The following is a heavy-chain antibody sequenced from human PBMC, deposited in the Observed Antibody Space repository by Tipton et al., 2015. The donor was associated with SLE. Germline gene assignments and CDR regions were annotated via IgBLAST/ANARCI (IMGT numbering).Heavy chain of an antibody. CDR3: VSVRLGELSLLDY. D-gene: IGHD3-16*02. CDR1: GYSISSGFY. J-gene: IGHJ4*02. V-gene: IGHV4-38-2*02. Sequence: TLSLTCTVSGYSISSGFYWGWIRQPPGKGPEWIGNIYHSGSTFHNPSLKSRVTISVDTSKNQFSLKLSSVTAADTAVYYCVSVRLGELSLLDYWGQGTLVTVSS. CDR2: IYHSGST.